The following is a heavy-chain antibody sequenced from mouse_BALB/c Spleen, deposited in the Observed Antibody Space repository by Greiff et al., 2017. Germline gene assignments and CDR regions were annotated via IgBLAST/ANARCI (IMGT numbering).Heavy chain of an antibody. J-gene: IGHJ2*01. CDR2: ISSGGSYT. CDR3: ADGNYGGY. Sequence: EVKVVESGGDLVKPGGSLKLSCAASGFTFSSYGMSWVRQTPDKRLEWVATISSGGSYTYYPDSVKGRFTISRDNAKNTLYLQMSSLKSEDTAMYYCADGNYGGYWGQGTTLTVSS. V-gene: IGHV5-6*01. D-gene: IGHD2-1*01. CDR1: GFTFSSYG.